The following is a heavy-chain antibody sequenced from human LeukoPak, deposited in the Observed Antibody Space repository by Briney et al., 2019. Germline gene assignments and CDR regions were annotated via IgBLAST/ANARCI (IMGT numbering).Heavy chain of an antibody. Sequence: GGSLRLSCAASGFXFSSYWIQWVRQAPGKGLVWVSRINSDGSATNYADSVKGRFTISRDNAKNTLYLQMNSLRAEDTAVYYCARGYAWGDYWGQGTLVTVSS. V-gene: IGHV3-74*01. D-gene: IGHD3-16*01. CDR3: ARGYAWGDY. J-gene: IGHJ4*02. CDR2: INSDGSAT. CDR1: GFXFSSYW.